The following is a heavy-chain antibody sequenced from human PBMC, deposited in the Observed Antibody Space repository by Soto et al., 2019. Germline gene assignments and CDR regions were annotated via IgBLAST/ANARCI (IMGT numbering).Heavy chain of an antibody. CDR3: ARDFWDY. D-gene: IGHD3-3*01. Sequence: EVQLVESGGGSVQPGGSLRLSCAASGFTFTAYSMNWVRQAPGKGLEWVSYISSGSGSIYYADSVKGRFTISRDDAKTSLYLQMNSLRDEDTAVYYCARDFWDYWGQGTVVTVSS. CDR2: ISSGSGSI. J-gene: IGHJ4*02. V-gene: IGHV3-48*02. CDR1: GFTFTAYS.